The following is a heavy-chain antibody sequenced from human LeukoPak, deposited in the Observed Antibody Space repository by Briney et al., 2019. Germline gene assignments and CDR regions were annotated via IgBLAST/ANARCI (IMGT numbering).Heavy chain of an antibody. V-gene: IGHV4-59*01. CDR3: ARGGANWFDP. CDR1: GGSISSYY. Sequence: SETLSLTCTVSGGSISSYYWSWIRQPPGKGLEWIGYICYSGSTNYNPSLKSRVTISVDTSKNQFSLKLSSVTAADTAVYYCARGGANWFDPWGQGTLVTVSS. CDR2: ICYSGST. D-gene: IGHD3-16*01. J-gene: IGHJ5*02.